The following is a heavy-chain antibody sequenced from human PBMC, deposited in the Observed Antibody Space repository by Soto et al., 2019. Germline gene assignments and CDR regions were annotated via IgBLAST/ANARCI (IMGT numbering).Heavy chain of an antibody. CDR1: GFSLSNARMG. Sequence: QVTLKVSGPVLVKPTETLTLTCTVSGFSLSNARMGVSWIRQPPGKALEWLAHIFSNDEKSYSTSLKSRLTISKDTSKSQVVLTMTNMDPVDTATYYCARYYYDSSGFWAYYFDYWGQGTLVTVSS. D-gene: IGHD3-22*01. V-gene: IGHV2-26*01. CDR2: IFSNDEK. J-gene: IGHJ4*02. CDR3: ARYYYDSSGFWAYYFDY.